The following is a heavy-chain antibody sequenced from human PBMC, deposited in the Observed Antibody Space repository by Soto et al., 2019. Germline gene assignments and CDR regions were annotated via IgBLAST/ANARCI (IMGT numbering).Heavy chain of an antibody. V-gene: IGHV3-74*01. CDR3: ARDVSNSVDY. CDR2: IGSNGRST. Sequence: GGSLRLSCAASGFTFSSYWMHWVRQVPGKGLVWVSRIGSNGRSTNYADSVKGRFTISRDNAKNTLFLQMNSLRAEDTAVYYCARDVSNSVDYWAQGTLVTVSS. J-gene: IGHJ4*02. D-gene: IGHD4-4*01. CDR1: GFTFSSYW.